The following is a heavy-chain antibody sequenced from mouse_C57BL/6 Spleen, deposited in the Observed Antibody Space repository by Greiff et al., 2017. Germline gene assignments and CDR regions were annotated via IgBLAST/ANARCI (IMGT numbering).Heavy chain of an antibody. CDR3: ARLIYDGYYDYAMDY. Sequence: QVQLQQPGAELVKPGASVKMSCKASGYTFTSYWITWVKQRPGQGLEWIGDIYPGSGSTNYNEKFKSKATLTVDPSSSTAYMQLSSLTSEDSAVYYCARLIYDGYYDYAMDYWGQGTSVTVSS. J-gene: IGHJ4*01. CDR1: GYTFTSYW. V-gene: IGHV1-55*01. CDR2: IYPGSGST. D-gene: IGHD2-3*01.